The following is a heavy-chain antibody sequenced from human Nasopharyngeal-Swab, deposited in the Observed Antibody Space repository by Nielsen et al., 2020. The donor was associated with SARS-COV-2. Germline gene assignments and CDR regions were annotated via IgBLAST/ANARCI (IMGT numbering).Heavy chain of an antibody. CDR1: GFIFSSYG. V-gene: IGHV3-30*02. CDR3: AKDGDRDGYGDFCLDY. CDR2: IRYDGSNK. J-gene: IGHJ4*02. Sequence: GESLKISCAASGFIFSSYGMHWVRQAPGKGLEWVAFIRYDGSNKYYADSVKGRFTISRDNSKNTLYLQMNSLRAEDTAVYYCAKDGDRDGYGDFCLDYWGQGTLVTVSS. D-gene: IGHD4-17*01.